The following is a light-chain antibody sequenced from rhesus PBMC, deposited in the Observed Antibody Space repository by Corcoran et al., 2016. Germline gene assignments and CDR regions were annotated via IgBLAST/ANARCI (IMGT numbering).Light chain of an antibody. CDR3: QETSTLSLT. V-gene: IGKV3-31*02. CDR1: QSVSSY. Sequence: EIVMTQSPATLSLSPGERATLSCRASQSVSSYLAWYQQKPGQAPRLLIYGASSRATGIPDRFSGSGSGTDFTLTIRSLEPEVFAVYYCQETSTLSLTFGGGTKVELK. CDR2: GAS. J-gene: IGKJ4*01.